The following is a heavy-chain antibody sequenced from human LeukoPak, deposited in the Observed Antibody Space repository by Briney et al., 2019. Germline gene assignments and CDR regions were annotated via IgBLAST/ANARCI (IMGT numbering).Heavy chain of an antibody. Sequence: GASVKVSCKASGGTFSSYAISWVRQAPGQGLEWMGGIIPIFGTANYAQKFQGRVTITTDESTSTAYMELSSLRSEDTAVYYCAVSLLGVVNTYFDYWGQGTLVTVSS. CDR2: IIPIFGTA. CDR1: GGTFSSYA. J-gene: IGHJ4*02. V-gene: IGHV1-69*05. D-gene: IGHD3-3*01. CDR3: AVSLLGVVNTYFDY.